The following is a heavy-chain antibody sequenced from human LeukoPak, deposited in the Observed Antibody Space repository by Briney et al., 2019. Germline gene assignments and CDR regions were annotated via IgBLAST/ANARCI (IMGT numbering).Heavy chain of an antibody. CDR1: GFTFSDYD. Sequence: GGSLRLSCAASGFTFSDYDMSWIRQAPGKGLEWVSYISSSGTTIYYADSVKGRFTISRDNAKNSLYLQMNSLRAEDTAVFYCARGFSSSWPLFDYWGQGTLVTVSS. CDR3: ARGFSSSWPLFDY. CDR2: ISSSGTTI. V-gene: IGHV3-11*01. D-gene: IGHD6-13*01. J-gene: IGHJ4*02.